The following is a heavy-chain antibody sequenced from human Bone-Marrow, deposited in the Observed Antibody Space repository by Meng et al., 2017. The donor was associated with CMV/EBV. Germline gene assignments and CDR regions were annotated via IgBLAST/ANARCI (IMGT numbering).Heavy chain of an antibody. CDR2: ISSSGSTI. CDR1: GFTFSSYE. V-gene: IGHV3-48*03. CDR3: ARARPYSSSWYSYNWFDP. Sequence: GESLKISCAASGFTFSSYEMNWVRQAPGKGLEWVSYISSSGSTIYYADSVKGRFTISRDNAKNSLYLQMNSLRAEDTAVYYCARARPYSSSWYSYNWFDPWGQGTLVTVSS. J-gene: IGHJ5*02. D-gene: IGHD6-13*01.